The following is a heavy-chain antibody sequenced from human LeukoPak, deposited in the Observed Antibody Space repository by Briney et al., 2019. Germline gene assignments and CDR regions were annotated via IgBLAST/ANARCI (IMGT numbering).Heavy chain of an antibody. D-gene: IGHD6-6*01. J-gene: IGHJ4*02. CDR2: IYYSGST. CDR1: GGSFSSYY. V-gene: IGHV4-59*01. Sequence: SETLSLTCAVYGGSFSSYYWSWIRQPPGKGLEWIGYIYYSGSTNYNPSLKSRVTISVDTSRNQFSLKLSSVTSADTAVYSCARAPRLHHFDYWGQGTLVTVSS. CDR3: ARAPRLHHFDY.